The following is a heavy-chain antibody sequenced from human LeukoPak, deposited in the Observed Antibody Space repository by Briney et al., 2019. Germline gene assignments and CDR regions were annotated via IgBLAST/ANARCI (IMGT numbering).Heavy chain of an antibody. D-gene: IGHD5-18*01. J-gene: IGHJ2*01. CDR3: ARSLGYSYGRDYWYFDL. V-gene: IGHV1-69*13. Sequence: GASVKVSCKASGYTFTGYYMHWVRQAPGQGLEWMGGIIPSFGTANYAQKFQGRVTITADESTSTAYMELSSLRSEDTAVYYCARSLGYSYGRDYWYFDLWGRGTLVTVSS. CDR1: GYTFTGYY. CDR2: IIPSFGTA.